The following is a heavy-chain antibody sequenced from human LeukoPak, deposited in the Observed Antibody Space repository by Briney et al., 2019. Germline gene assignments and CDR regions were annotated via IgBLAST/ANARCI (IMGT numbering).Heavy chain of an antibody. V-gene: IGHV4-59*01. Sequence: SETLSLTCTVSGGSISSYYWSWIRQPPGKGLEWSGYIYYSGSTNYNPSLKSRVTISVDTSKNQFSLKLSSVTAADTAVYYCARARGTMVRGVTGRFDYWGQGTLVTVSS. CDR3: ARARGTMVRGVTGRFDY. CDR2: IYYSGST. J-gene: IGHJ4*02. CDR1: GGSISSYY. D-gene: IGHD3-10*01.